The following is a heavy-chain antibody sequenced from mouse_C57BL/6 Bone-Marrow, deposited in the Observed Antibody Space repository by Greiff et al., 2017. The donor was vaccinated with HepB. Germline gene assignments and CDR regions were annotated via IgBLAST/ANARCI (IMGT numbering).Heavy chain of an antibody. CDR1: GYTFTDYN. Sequence: DVKLQESGPELVKPGASVKIPCKASGYTFTDYNMDWVKQSHGKSLEWIGDINPNNGGTIYNQKFKGKATLTVDKSSSTAYMELRSLTSEDTAVYYCAREPGGFAYWGQGTLVTVSA. J-gene: IGHJ3*01. CDR3: AREPGGFAY. V-gene: IGHV1-18*01. CDR2: INPNNGGT.